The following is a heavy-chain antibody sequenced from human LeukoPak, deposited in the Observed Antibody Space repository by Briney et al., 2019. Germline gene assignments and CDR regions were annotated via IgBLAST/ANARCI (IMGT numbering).Heavy chain of an antibody. J-gene: IGHJ4*02. CDR2: INHSGST. D-gene: IGHD6-13*01. Sequence: SETLSLTCAVYGGSFSGYYWGWIRQPPGKGLEWIGEINHSGSTNYNPSLKSRVTISVDTSKNQFSLKLSSVTAADTAVYYCARAGYSSSWDHFDYWGQGTLVTVSS. V-gene: IGHV4-34*01. CDR3: ARAGYSSSWDHFDY. CDR1: GGSFSGYY.